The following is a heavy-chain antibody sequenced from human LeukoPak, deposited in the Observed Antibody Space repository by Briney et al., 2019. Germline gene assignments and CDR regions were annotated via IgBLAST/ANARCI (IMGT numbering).Heavy chain of an antibody. CDR3: ARRRSRYDSYYYSGMDV. Sequence: GASVKVSCKASGYTFTRYDVNWVRQATGQGREGIGGVNPSSGSTGYAQKFQGRVTMTRNTSISRAYMELSSLRYEDTAVYYCARRRSRYDSYYYSGMDVWGQGTTVTVSS. V-gene: IGHV1-8*01. J-gene: IGHJ6*02. CDR2: VNPSSGST. CDR1: GYTFTRYD. D-gene: IGHD5-12*01.